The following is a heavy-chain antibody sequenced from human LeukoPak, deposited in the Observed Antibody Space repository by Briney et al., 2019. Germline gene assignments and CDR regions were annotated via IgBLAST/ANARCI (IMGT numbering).Heavy chain of an antibody. J-gene: IGHJ6*02. D-gene: IGHD2-15*01. Sequence: ASVKVSCTASGYTFTSYAMHWVRQAPGQGLEWMGWMNAGNGNTKYSQKFQGRVSISRDTSATTAYMELSSLTSEDTAVYYCARDATYCRGSTCSYYGLDVWGQGTTVTVSS. V-gene: IGHV1-3*01. CDR1: GYTFTSYA. CDR2: MNAGNGNT. CDR3: ARDATYCRGSTCSYYGLDV.